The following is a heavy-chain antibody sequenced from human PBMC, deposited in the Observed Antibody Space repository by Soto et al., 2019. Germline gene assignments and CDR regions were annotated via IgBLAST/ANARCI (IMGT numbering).Heavy chain of an antibody. J-gene: IGHJ4*02. CDR3: ARGDSNSWSDY. D-gene: IGHD6-13*01. Sequence: GGSLTLSCAASGFTFRSYAMDCVRQAPGNGLEWGAVLSFDGTNKYYADSVNCRFTISRDNSKNTLSLQMNSLRAEDTAVYYCARGDSNSWSDYWGQGP. V-gene: IGHV3-30*01. CDR1: GFTFRSYA. CDR2: LSFDGTNK.